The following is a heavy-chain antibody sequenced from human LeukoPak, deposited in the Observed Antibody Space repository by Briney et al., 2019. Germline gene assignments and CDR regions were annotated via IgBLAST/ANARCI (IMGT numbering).Heavy chain of an antibody. CDR1: GFTFSSYA. V-gene: IGHV3-23*01. D-gene: IGHD3-22*01. CDR2: ISGSGGST. Sequence: PGGSLRLSCAASGFTFSSYAMSWVRQAPGKGLEWVSAISGSGGSTYYADSVKGRFTISRDNSKNTLYLQMNSLRAEDTAVYYCAKARGGVYDSSGYPLDYWGQGTLVTVPS. J-gene: IGHJ4*02. CDR3: AKARGGVYDSSGYPLDY.